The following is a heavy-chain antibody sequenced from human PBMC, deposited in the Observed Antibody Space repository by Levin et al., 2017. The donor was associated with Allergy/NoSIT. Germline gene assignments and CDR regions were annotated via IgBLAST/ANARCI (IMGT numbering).Heavy chain of an antibody. V-gene: IGHV4-59*01. Sequence: GSLRLSCSVSGGSISSYYWSWIRQPPGKGLEWIGYIYYSGSTNYNPSLKSRVTISVDTSKNQFSLKLSSVSAADTAVFYCARGEGGHSSGWYDYWGQGTLVTVSS. D-gene: IGHD6-19*01. CDR3: ARGEGGHSSGWYDY. CDR2: IYYSGST. J-gene: IGHJ4*02. CDR1: GGSISSYY.